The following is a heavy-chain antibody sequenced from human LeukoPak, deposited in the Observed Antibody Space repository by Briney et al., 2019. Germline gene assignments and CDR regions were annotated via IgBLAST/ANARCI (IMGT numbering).Heavy chain of an antibody. CDR3: ARVQVKTRGSYFRDDY. CDR1: GYTFTSYG. J-gene: IGHJ4*02. V-gene: IGHV1-18*01. Sequence: ASVKVSCKPSGYTFTSYGISWVRQAPGQGLEWMGWTSSFSDNTKYAEKFQGRVTMTTEISTSTAYMELRSLRSDDTAVYYCARVQVKTRGSYFRDDYWGQGTLVTVSS. D-gene: IGHD3-16*01. CDR2: TSSFSDNT.